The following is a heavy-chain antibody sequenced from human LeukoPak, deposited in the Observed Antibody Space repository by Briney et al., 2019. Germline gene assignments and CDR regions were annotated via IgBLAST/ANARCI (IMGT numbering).Heavy chain of an antibody. CDR2: TWYDGSNK. J-gene: IGHJ4*02. V-gene: IGHV3-33*01. CDR1: GFTFSSYG. D-gene: IGHD4-17*01. Sequence: GGSLRLSCAASGFTFSSYGMHWVRQAPGKGLEWVAVTWYDGSNKYYADSVKGRFTISRDNSKNTLYLQMNSLRAEDTAVYYCARDTYDDYVPLDYWGQGTLVTVSS. CDR3: ARDTYDDYVPLDY.